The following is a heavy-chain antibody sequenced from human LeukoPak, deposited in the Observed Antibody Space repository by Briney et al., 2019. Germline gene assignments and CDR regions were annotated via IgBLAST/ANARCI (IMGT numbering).Heavy chain of an antibody. CDR3: AKSRPLHNWGWEGPVYY. CDR1: AFTLAEYG. D-gene: IGHD7-27*01. V-gene: IGHV3-9*01. CDR2: FSRNSGSR. J-gene: IGHJ4*02. Sequence: GRSRRPACAASAFTLAEYGMHWVRQAPGKVLEWVSGFSRNSGSRGYADSVKGRFTISRDNAKNSLYLQMNSLSTEDKALYYCAKSRPLHNWGWEGPVYYWGQGTLVTVS.